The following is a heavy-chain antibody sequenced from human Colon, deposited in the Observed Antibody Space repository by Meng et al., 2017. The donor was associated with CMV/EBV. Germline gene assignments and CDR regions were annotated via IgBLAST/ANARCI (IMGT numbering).Heavy chain of an antibody. CDR1: GFSFSIDS. J-gene: IGHJ4*02. D-gene: IGHD6-6*01. CDR2: ISSAGIYT. CDR3: ARSTSSKTDYWG. Sequence: GESLKISCAASGFSFSIDSMNWVRQAPGKGLEWVATISSAGIYTYYAASVKGRFTISRDNAKSTVYLQMNSLRAEDTAVYYCARSTSSKTDYWGWGQGTLVTVSS. V-gene: IGHV3-21*06.